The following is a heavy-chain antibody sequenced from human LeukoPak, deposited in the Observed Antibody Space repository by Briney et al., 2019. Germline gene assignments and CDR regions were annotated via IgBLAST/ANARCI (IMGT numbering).Heavy chain of an antibody. CDR3: ARGADITMIVLDY. J-gene: IGHJ4*02. CDR2: IYYSGST. D-gene: IGHD3-22*01. Sequence: PSETLSLTCTVSGVSISSGDYYWSWLRQPPGKGLEWIGYIYYSGSTYCNPSLKSRVTISVDTSKNQFSLKLSSVTAADTAVYYCARGADITMIVLDYWGQGTLVTVSS. CDR1: GVSISSGDYY. V-gene: IGHV4-30-4*01.